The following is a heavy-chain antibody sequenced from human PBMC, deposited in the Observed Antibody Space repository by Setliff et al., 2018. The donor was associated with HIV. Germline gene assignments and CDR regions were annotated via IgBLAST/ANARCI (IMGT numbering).Heavy chain of an antibody. CDR2: ISSSSSYI. Sequence: PGGSLRLSCTASGFTFSSYSMNWVRQAPGKGLEWVSSISSSSSYIYYADSVKGRFTISRDSSKSMLYLQMNSLRVEDTAIYYCAKPLTQWGVSPYHYAFGVWGQGTTVTVSS. CDR3: AKPLTQWGVSPYHYAFGV. CDR1: GFTFSSYS. J-gene: IGHJ6*02. V-gene: IGHV3-21*04. D-gene: IGHD1-26*01.